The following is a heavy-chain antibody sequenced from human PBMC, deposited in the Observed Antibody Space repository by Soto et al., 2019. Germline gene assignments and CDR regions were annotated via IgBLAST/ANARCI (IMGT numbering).Heavy chain of an antibody. CDR2: ISAYNGNT. V-gene: IGHV1-18*04. CDR3: ASDFPGYQLRSHGMDV. D-gene: IGHD2-2*01. Sequence: QVQLVQSGAEVKKPGASVKVSCKASGYTFTSYGISWVRQAPGQGLEWMGWISAYNGNTNYAQKLQGRVTMTTDTSTSTAYMELRSLRSEDTAVYYCASDFPGYQLRSHGMDVWGQGTTVTVSS. CDR1: GYTFTSYG. J-gene: IGHJ6*02.